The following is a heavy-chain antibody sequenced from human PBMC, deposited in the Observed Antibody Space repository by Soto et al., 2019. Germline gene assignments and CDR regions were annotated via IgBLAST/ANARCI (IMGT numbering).Heavy chain of an antibody. D-gene: IGHD2-2*02. CDR1: GGSFSGYY. CDR2: VNHSGST. V-gene: IGHV4-34*01. CDR3: ARGRYPDV. Sequence: QVQLQQWGAGLLKPSETLSLTCAVYGGSFSGYYWSWIRKPPGKGLEWIGEVNHSGSTNYNPSLKSRVTISVDTSKNQFSLKLSSVTAADTAVYYCARGRYPDVWGQGTTVTVSS. J-gene: IGHJ6*02.